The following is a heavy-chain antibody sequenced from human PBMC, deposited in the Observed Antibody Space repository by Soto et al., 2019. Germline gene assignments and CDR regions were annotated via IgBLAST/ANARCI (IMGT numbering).Heavy chain of an antibody. CDR3: ARGKYSSVPYYYGMDV. V-gene: IGHV4-31*03. Sequence: SETLSLTCTVSGGSISSGGYYWSWIRQHPGKGLEWIGYIYYSGGTYYNPSLKSRVTISVDTSKNQFSLKLSSVTAADTAVYYCARGKYSSVPYYYGMDVWGQGTTVTVSS. CDR1: GGSISSGGYY. CDR2: IYYSGGT. D-gene: IGHD6-19*01. J-gene: IGHJ6*02.